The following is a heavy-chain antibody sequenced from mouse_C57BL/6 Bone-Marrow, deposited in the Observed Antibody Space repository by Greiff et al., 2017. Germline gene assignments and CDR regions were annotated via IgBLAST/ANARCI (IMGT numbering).Heavy chain of an antibody. CDR2: INPYNGGT. CDR1: GYTFTDYY. Sequence: EVQLVESGPVLVKPGASVKMSCKASGYTFTDYYMNWVKQSHGKSLEWIGVINPYNGGTSYNQKFKGKATLTVDKSSSTAYMELNSLTSEDSAVYYCARWMLWLRPSMDYWGQGTSVTVSS. CDR3: ARWMLWLRPSMDY. J-gene: IGHJ4*01. D-gene: IGHD2-2*01. V-gene: IGHV1-19*01.